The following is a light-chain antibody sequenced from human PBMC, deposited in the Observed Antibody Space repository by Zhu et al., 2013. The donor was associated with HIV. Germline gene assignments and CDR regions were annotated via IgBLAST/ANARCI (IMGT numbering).Light chain of an antibody. CDR1: KLGDKY. V-gene: IGLV3-1*01. Sequence: SYELTQPPSVSVSPGHTASITCSGDKLGDKYACWYQQKPGQSPVLVIYQDNKRPSGIPERFSGSKSGNTASLTISGLQDDDEAEYYCNSHRSGTTLVLFGGGTKVTVL. CDR2: QDN. J-gene: IGLJ2*01. CDR3: NSHRSGTTLVL.